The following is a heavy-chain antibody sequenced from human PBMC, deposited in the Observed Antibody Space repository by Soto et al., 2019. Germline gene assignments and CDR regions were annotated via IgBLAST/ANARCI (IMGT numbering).Heavy chain of an antibody. D-gene: IGHD2-21*02. CDR3: ARRYGGDADWFDP. V-gene: IGHV4-59*08. CDR1: GGSISSYY. CDR2: IYYSGST. Sequence: PSETLSLTCTVSGGSISSYYWSWIRQPPRKGLEWIGYIYYSGSTNYNPSLKSRVTISVDTSKNQFSLKLSSVTAADTAVYYCARRYGGDADWFDPWGQGTLVTVSS. J-gene: IGHJ5*02.